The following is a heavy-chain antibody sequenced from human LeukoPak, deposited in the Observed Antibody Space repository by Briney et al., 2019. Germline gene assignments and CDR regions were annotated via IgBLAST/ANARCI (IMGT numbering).Heavy chain of an antibody. J-gene: IGHJ6*04. CDR1: GFTVSSNY. V-gene: IGHV3-53*01. CDR3: ARLSSGWYYGMDV. D-gene: IGHD6-19*01. CDR2: IYSGGST. Sequence: PGGSLRLSCAASGFTVSSNYMSWVRQAPGKGLEWVSAIYSGGSTYYADSVKGRFTISRDNSKNTLYLQMNSLRAEDTAVYYCARLSSGWYYGMDVWGKGTTVTVSS.